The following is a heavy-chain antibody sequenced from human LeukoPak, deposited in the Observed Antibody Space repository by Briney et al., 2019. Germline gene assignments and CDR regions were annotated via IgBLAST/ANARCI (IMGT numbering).Heavy chain of an antibody. J-gene: IGHJ5*02. Sequence: SETLSLTCAVDGGSFSGYYWSWIRQPPGKGLEWIGEINHSGSTNYNPSLKSRDTISVDTSKNQFSLKLSSVTAADTAVYYCARGATLYDYGDYVGWFDPWGQGTLVTVSS. V-gene: IGHV4-34*01. CDR3: ARGATLYDYGDYVGWFDP. CDR2: INHSGST. CDR1: GGSFSGYY. D-gene: IGHD4-17*01.